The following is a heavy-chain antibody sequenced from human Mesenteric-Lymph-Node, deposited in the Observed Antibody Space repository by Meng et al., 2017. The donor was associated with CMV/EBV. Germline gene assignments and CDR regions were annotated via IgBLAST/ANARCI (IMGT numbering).Heavy chain of an antibody. Sequence: SGFTFSNNAMHWVRQAPGKGLEWVAFIRYDGSNEYYSDSMKGRFTISRDNSKNTLYLQMNSLTAEDTAVYYCVKDQWRESPYGLDVWGQGTTVTVSS. CDR2: IRYDGSNE. V-gene: IGHV3-30*02. D-gene: IGHD6-19*01. CDR1: GFTFSNNA. CDR3: VKDQWRESPYGLDV. J-gene: IGHJ6*02.